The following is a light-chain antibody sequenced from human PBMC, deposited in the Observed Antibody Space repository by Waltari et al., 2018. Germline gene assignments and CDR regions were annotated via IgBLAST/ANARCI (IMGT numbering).Light chain of an antibody. V-gene: IGKV1-33*01. CDR1: QDISNY. CDR3: QQYDNLPLT. J-gene: IGKJ4*02. Sequence: IQMTQSPSSLSASVGDKVTITCQASQDISNYLNWYQQKPGQAPMLLLFDASKLGTAVPSRFSGSGSGNDFNFTISRLQPEDIATYYCQQYDNLPLTFGGGTKVELK. CDR2: DAS.